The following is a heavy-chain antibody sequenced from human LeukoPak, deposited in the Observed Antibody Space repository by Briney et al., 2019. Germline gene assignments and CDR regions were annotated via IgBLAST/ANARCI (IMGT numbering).Heavy chain of an antibody. D-gene: IGHD5-18*01. V-gene: IGHV4-59*01. CDR2: IYYSGST. CDR3: AREISDTAMGTIGY. J-gene: IGHJ4*02. Sequence: SETLSLTCTVSGGSISSYYWSWIRQPPGKGLEWIGYIYYSGSTNYNPSLKSRVTISVDTSKNQFSLKLSSVTAAHTAVYYCAREISDTAMGTIGYWGQGTLVTVSS. CDR1: GGSISSYY.